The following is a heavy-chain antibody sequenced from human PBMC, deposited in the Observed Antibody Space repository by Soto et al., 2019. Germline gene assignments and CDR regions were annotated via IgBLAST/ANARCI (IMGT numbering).Heavy chain of an antibody. J-gene: IGHJ4*02. Sequence: QVQMQESGPGLVKPSGTLSLTCTVSGDSMTRSVWWTWVRQPPGKGLEWIGEVFHTGNTNYNPSLKSRVTMSVDKSTNEFSLKVTSVTAADTAIYYCARKDWVRFDYWGQGALVTVSS. V-gene: IGHV4-4*02. CDR3: ARKDWVRFDY. CDR2: VFHTGNT. CDR1: GDSMTRSVW. D-gene: IGHD3-9*01.